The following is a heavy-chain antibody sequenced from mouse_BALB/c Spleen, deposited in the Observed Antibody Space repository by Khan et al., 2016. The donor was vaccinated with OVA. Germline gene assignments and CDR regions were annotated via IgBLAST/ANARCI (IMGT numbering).Heavy chain of an antibody. V-gene: IGHV2-3*01. CDR3: AKFTPDYYSMDY. Sequence: QVQLQQPGPGLVAPSQTLSITCPASGSSLTSYGVHWVRQLPGKGLEWLGLIWGDGGLNYYSALISRLITSKDNYKCQIIFKLNSLQTEYTATDYCAKFTPDYYSMDYWGQGTSVTVSS. CDR2: IWGDGGL. J-gene: IGHJ4*01. CDR1: GSSLTSYG.